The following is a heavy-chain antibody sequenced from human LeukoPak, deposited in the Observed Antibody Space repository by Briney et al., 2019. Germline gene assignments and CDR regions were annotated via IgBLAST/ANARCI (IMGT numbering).Heavy chain of an antibody. CDR2: IYYSGST. Sequence: SETLSLTCTVSGGSISSYYWSWIRQPPGKGLEWIGYIYYSGSTNYNPSLKSRVTISVDTSNKQFSLKLSSVTAADTAVYYCARGYSSSSGRPDYWGQGTLVTVSS. D-gene: IGHD6-6*01. V-gene: IGHV4-59*08. J-gene: IGHJ4*02. CDR1: GGSISSYY. CDR3: ARGYSSSSGRPDY.